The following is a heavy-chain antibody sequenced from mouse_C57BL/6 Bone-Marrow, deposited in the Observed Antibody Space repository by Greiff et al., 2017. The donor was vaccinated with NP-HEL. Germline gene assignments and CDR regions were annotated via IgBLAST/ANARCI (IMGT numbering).Heavy chain of an antibody. CDR2: IWRGGST. V-gene: IGHV2-5*01. CDR3: AHYFFAY. J-gene: IGHJ3*01. D-gene: IGHD1-1*01. Sequence: VQLQESGPGLVQPSQSLSITCTVSGFSLTSYGVHWVRQSPGKGLEWLGAIWRGGSTDYYAAIMSGLSITTDDSESHVFFKMNSLQADDTAISFCAHYFFAYWGQGTVVTVSA. CDR1: GFSLTSYG.